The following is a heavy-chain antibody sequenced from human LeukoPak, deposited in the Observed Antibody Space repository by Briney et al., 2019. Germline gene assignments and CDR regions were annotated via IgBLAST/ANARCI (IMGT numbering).Heavy chain of an antibody. V-gene: IGHV1-24*01. CDR2: FDPEDGET. D-gene: IGHD3-9*01. Sequence: ASVKVSCKVSGYTLTELSMHWVRQAPGKRLEWMGGFDPEDGETIYAQKFQGRVTMTEDTSTDTAYMELSSLRSEDTAVYYCATGVLRYFDWTFIPPYWGQGTLVTVSS. CDR1: GYTLTELS. CDR3: ATGVLRYFDWTFIPPY. J-gene: IGHJ4*02.